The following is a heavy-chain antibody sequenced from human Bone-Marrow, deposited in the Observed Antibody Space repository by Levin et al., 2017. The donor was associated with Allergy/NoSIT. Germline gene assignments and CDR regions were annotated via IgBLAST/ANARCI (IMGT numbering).Heavy chain of an antibody. V-gene: IGHV3-7*01. J-gene: IGHJ4*02. CDR1: GFTLSDNW. CDR3: ARDASTTPWSYYFDY. Sequence: GESLKISCAASGFTLSDNWMGWVRQAPGKGLEWVANIKQDGSETYYVDSMKGRFTISRDNAKNSLYLQMNSLRVEDTAVYYCARDASTTPWSYYFDYWGQGTLVTVSS. CDR2: IKQDGSET. D-gene: IGHD2-2*01.